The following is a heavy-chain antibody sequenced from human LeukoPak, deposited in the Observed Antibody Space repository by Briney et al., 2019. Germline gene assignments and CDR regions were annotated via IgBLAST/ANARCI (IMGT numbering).Heavy chain of an antibody. CDR2: IKPSDGFT. V-gene: IGHV1-46*01. CDR3: AKSGYNRFDY. D-gene: IGHD5-24*01. J-gene: IGHJ4*02. CDR1: GYTFTSYY. Sequence: ASVKVSCKASGYTFTSYYVHWVRQAPGQGLEWMGVIKPSDGFTSYAQKFQGRLTVTRDMSTSTVYMELNSLRSEDTAVYYCAKSGYNRFDYWGQGTLVTVSS.